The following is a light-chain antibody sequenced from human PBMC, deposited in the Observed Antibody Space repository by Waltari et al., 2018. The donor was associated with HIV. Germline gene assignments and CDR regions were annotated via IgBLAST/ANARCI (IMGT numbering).Light chain of an antibody. CDR1: SSDVGGYNY. V-gene: IGLV2-11*01. CDR3: CSYAGSYTLV. CDR2: DVS. Sequence: QSALTQPRSVSGSPGQSVTIPSTRTSSDVGGYNYVPWYQQHPGKVPKLMIYDVSKRPSGVRDRFSGSKSGNTASLTISGLQAEDEADYYCCSYAGSYTLVFGGGTKLTVL. J-gene: IGLJ2*01.